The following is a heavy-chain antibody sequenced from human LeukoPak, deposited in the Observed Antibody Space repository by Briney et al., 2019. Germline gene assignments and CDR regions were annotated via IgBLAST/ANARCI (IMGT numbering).Heavy chain of an antibody. Sequence: TGGSLRLSCAASGFTFSSYSMYWVRQAPGKGLEWVSYISSSSGIIYYADSVKGRFTISRDNAKNSLYLHMNSLRDDDTAVYYCARDISSSWYIDYWGQGTLVTVSS. J-gene: IGHJ4*02. D-gene: IGHD6-13*01. CDR1: GFTFSSYS. CDR3: ARDISSSWYIDY. V-gene: IGHV3-48*02. CDR2: ISSSSGII.